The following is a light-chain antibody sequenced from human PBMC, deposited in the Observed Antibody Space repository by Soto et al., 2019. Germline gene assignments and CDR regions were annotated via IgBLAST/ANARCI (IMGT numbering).Light chain of an antibody. CDR3: QVYGMSPKT. V-gene: IGKV3-20*01. J-gene: IGKJ1*01. CDR1: QTVNNNY. Sequence: EIVLTQSPGTLSLSPGERATLSCRASQTVNNNYLAWYQQKPGQAPRLLLFDASTRATGIPDRFSGRGSGTDFTLTISRLEPEDFAVYYCQVYGMSPKTFGQGTKVDIK. CDR2: DAS.